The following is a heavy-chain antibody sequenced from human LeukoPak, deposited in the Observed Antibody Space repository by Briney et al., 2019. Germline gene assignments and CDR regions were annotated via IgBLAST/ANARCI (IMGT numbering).Heavy chain of an antibody. D-gene: IGHD3-10*01. CDR1: GYTFSDYY. CDR3: ARGGHRRYYYTSGSAFDP. J-gene: IGHJ5*02. Sequence: GASVKVSCKASGYTFSDYYIHWVRQAPGQGLEWMGRINSYSGATNYAQKFQGRVTLTRDTSISTAYMELKSLRSDDTAVYYCARGGHRRYYYTSGSAFDPWGQGTLVTVSS. CDR2: INSYSGAT. V-gene: IGHV1-2*06.